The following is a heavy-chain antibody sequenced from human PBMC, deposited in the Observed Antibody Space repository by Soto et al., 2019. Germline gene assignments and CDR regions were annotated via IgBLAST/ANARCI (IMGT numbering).Heavy chain of an antibody. D-gene: IGHD2-15*01. J-gene: IGHJ2*01. CDR2: IYYSGST. V-gene: IGHV4-61*01. CDR1: GGSVSSGSYY. Sequence: QVQLQESGPGLVKPSETLSLTCTVSGGSVSSGSYYWSWIRQPPGKGLEGIGYIYYSGSTNYNPSLKSRVTISVDTSKNQFSLKLSSVTAADTAVYYCARGPRDCSGGSCYSGNWYFDLWGRGTLVTVSS. CDR3: ARGPRDCSGGSCYSGNWYFDL.